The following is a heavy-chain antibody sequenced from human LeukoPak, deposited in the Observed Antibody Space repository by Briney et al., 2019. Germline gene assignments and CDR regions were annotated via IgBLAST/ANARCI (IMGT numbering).Heavy chain of an antibody. D-gene: IGHD2-2*01. V-gene: IGHV1-8*01. CDR1: GYTFTSYD. CDR2: MNPNSGNT. Sequence: ASVKVSCKASGYTFTSYDINWVRQATGQGLEWMGWMNPNSGNTGYAQKFQGRVTMTRNTSINTAYMELSSLRSEDTAVYYCARGMTKRYCSSTSCPNFDYWGQGTLVTVSS. CDR3: ARGMTKRYCSSTSCPNFDY. J-gene: IGHJ4*02.